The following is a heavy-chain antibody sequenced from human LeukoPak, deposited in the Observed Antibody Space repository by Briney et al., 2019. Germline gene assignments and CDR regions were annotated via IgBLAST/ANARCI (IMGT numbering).Heavy chain of an antibody. D-gene: IGHD3-22*01. CDR2: MNPNSGNT. CDR3: ARATSSGFYYFDY. Sequence: ASVKVSCKASGYTFTSYDINWVRQATGQGLEWMGWMNPNSGNTGYAQKFQGRVTMTRNTSISTAYMELSSLRSEDTAVYYCARATSSGFYYFDYGGKEPLVTVPS. J-gene: IGHJ4*02. CDR1: GYTFTSYD. V-gene: IGHV1-8*01.